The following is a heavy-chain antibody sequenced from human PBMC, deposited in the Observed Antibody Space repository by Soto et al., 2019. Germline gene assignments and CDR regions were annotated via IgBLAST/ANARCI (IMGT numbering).Heavy chain of an antibody. V-gene: IGHV3-30*18. D-gene: IGHD6-19*01. CDR1: GFTFSSYG. CDR2: ISYDGRNE. Sequence: QVQLVESGGGVVQPGRSLRLSCAASGFTFSSYGMHWVRQAPGKGLEWVAVISYDGRNEYYADAVKGRFTISRDNSKNTLYLQMSSLRAEDTAVYYCVKDGSSGWPYFYDMDVWGQGTTVTVSS. J-gene: IGHJ6*02. CDR3: VKDGSSGWPYFYDMDV.